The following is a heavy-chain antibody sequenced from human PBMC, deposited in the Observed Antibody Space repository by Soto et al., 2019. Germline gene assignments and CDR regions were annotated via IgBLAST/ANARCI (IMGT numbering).Heavy chain of an antibody. CDR3: ARVGSRDAYNSVLDQ. CDR2: VISASGSV. V-gene: IGHV1-69*06. CDR1: GRIFSSFP. Sequence: QVQVVQSGAEVKKPGSSVKISCKASGRIFSSFPTSWVRQVPGQGLEWMGGVISASGSVTYAPKFHGRVTMTAVNSAGIGYMELTSLTSEDTAIYYCARVGSRDAYNSVLDQWGLGTMVTVSS. J-gene: IGHJ1*01. D-gene: IGHD1-1*01.